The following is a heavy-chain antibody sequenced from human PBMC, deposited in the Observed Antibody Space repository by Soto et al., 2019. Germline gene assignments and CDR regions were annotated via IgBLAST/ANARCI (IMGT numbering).Heavy chain of an antibody. CDR2: IKQDGSEK. CDR1: GFTFSSYW. D-gene: IGHD1-26*01. V-gene: IGHV3-7*01. Sequence: GSLRLSCAASGFTFSSYWMSWVRQAPGKGLEWVANIKQDGSEKYYVDSVKGRFTISRDNAKNSLYLQMNSLRAEDTAVYYCARNLDIVGAPFDYWGQGTLVTVSS. J-gene: IGHJ4*02. CDR3: ARNLDIVGAPFDY.